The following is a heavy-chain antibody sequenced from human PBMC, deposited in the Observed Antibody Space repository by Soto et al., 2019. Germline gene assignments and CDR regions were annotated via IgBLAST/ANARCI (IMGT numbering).Heavy chain of an antibody. V-gene: IGHV5-51*01. CDR3: ARATYYYDSSGYYYPRNDAFDI. D-gene: IGHD3-22*01. Sequence: EVQLVQSGAEVKKPGESLKIYCKGSGYSFTSYWIGWVRQMPGKGLEWMGIIYPGDSDTRYSPSFQGQVTISADKSISTAYLQWSSLKASDTAMYYCARATYYYDSSGYYYPRNDAFDIWGQGTMVTVSS. CDR2: IYPGDSDT. CDR1: GYSFTSYW. J-gene: IGHJ3*02.